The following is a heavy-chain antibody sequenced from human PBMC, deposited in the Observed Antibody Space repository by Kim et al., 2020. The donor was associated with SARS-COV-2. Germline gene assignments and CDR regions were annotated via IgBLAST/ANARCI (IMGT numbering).Heavy chain of an antibody. CDR3: ARTRSGYSYGAYYYYGMDV. V-gene: IGHV5-51*01. J-gene: IGHJ6*02. D-gene: IGHD5-18*01. CDR2: IYPGDSDT. CDR1: GYSFTSYW. Sequence: GESLKISCKGSGYSFTSYWIGWVRQMPGKGLEWMGIIYPGDSDTRYSPSFQGQVTISADKSISTAYLQWSSLKASDTAMYYCARTRSGYSYGAYYYYGMDVWGQGTTVTVSS.